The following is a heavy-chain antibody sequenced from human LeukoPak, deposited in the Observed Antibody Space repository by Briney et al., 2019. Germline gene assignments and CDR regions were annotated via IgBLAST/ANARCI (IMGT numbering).Heavy chain of an antibody. D-gene: IGHD3-22*01. J-gene: IGHJ4*02. CDR2: IYSGGST. CDR1: GFTVSSNY. V-gene: IGHV3-66*01. Sequence: GGSLRLSCAASGFTVSSNYMSWVRQAPGKGLEWVSVIYSGGSTYYADSVKGRFSISRDNSKNTLYLQMNSLRAEDTAVYYCAREDYYDSSGYYDYWGQGTLVTVSS. CDR3: AREDYYDSSGYYDY.